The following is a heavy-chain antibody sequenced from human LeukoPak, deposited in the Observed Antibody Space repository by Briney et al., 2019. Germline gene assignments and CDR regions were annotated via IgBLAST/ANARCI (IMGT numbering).Heavy chain of an antibody. J-gene: IGHJ4*02. CDR1: GGSISSYY. V-gene: IGHV4-59*01. CDR2: IYYSGST. CDR3: ARERTTPLTAPLFNY. Sequence: SETLSLTCTVSGGSISSYYWSWIRQPPGKGLEWIGYIYYSGSTNYNPSLKSRVTISVDTSKIQFSLKLSSVTAADTAVYYCARERTTPLTAPLFNYWGQGTPVTVSS. D-gene: IGHD1-1*01.